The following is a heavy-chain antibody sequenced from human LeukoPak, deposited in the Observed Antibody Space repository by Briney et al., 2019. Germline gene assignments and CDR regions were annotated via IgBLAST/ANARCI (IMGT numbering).Heavy chain of an antibody. CDR2: ISGSGGST. Sequence: GGSLRLSCAASGFTFSSYAMSWVRQAPGKGLEWVSAISGSGGSTYYADSVKGRFTISRDNSKNTLYLQMNSLRSEDTAVYYCARERYCSSTSCYKRKGWFDPWGQGTLVTVSS. CDR3: ARERYCSSTSCYKRKGWFDP. J-gene: IGHJ5*02. V-gene: IGHV3-23*01. CDR1: GFTFSSYA. D-gene: IGHD2-2*02.